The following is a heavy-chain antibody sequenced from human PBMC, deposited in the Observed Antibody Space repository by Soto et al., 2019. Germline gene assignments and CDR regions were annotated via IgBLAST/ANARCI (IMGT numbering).Heavy chain of an antibody. CDR3: AKGVELDV. Sequence: EVLLLESGGGLVQPGGSLRLSCAASGVSFSSFAMNWVRQAPGKGLEWVSAIGGSGASTYYADSVKGRFTISRDNSRTTLYLQLNSLRAVVTAVYYCAKGVELDVWGNGTTVTVSS. D-gene: IGHD1-26*01. J-gene: IGHJ6*04. V-gene: IGHV3-23*01. CDR1: GVSFSSFA. CDR2: IGGSGAST.